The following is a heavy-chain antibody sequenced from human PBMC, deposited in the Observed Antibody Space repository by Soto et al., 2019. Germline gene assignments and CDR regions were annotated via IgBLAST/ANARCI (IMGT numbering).Heavy chain of an antibody. V-gene: IGHV3-23*01. CDR3: ARDHSSSWYYFDY. Sequence: EVQLLESGGGLVQPGGSLRLSCAASGFTFSSYAMSWVRQAPGKGLEWVSAISGSGGSTYYADSVKGRFTISRDNSKNTLYLQMNSLRAEDTAVYYCARDHSSSWYYFDYWGQGTLVTVSS. CDR1: GFTFSSYA. D-gene: IGHD6-13*01. CDR2: ISGSGGST. J-gene: IGHJ4*02.